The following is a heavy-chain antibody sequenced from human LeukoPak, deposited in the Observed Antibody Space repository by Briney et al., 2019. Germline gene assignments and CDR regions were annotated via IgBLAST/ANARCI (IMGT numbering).Heavy chain of an antibody. V-gene: IGHV4-59*01. J-gene: IGHJ6*03. Sequence: SETLSLTCTVSGGSISSYYWSWIRQPPGKGLEWIGYIYYSGSTNYNPSLKSRVTISVDTSKNQFSLKLSSVTAADTAVYYCARLDRGPRVAYYMDVWGKGTTVTVSS. D-gene: IGHD2-15*01. CDR1: GGSISSYY. CDR3: ARLDRGPRVAYYMDV. CDR2: IYYSGST.